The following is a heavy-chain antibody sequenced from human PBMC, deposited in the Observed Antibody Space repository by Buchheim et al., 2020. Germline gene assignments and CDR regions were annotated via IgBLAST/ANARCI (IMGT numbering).Heavy chain of an antibody. CDR1: GSTFSSYA. Sequence: QVQLVESGGGVVQPGRSLRLSCAASGSTFSSYAMHWVRQAPGKGLEWVAVISYDGSNKYYADSVKGRFTISRDNSKNTLYLQMNSLRTEDTAVYYCARVLWEYCSSTSCYEAYYYYYGMDVWGQGTT. D-gene: IGHD2-2*01. CDR2: ISYDGSNK. J-gene: IGHJ6*02. V-gene: IGHV3-30-3*01. CDR3: ARVLWEYCSSTSCYEAYYYYYGMDV.